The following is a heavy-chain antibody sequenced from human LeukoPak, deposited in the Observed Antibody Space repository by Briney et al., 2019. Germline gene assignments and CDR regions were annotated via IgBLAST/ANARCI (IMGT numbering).Heavy chain of an antibody. D-gene: IGHD3-22*01. J-gene: IGHJ4*02. Sequence: PGGSLRLSCAASGFTFSKYAMTWVRQAPGKGLEWVSGISVSGGSTNYADSVKGRFTISRDNSKNTLYLQMNSLRAEDTAVYYCAKSNYFDSGGYYFLDYWGQGTLVTVSS. V-gene: IGHV3-23*01. CDR2: ISVSGGST. CDR1: GFTFSKYA. CDR3: AKSNYFDSGGYYFLDY.